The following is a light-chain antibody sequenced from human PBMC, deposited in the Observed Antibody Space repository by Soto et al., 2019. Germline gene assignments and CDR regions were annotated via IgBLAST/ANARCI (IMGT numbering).Light chain of an antibody. CDR1: SSDVGGYNY. V-gene: IGLV2-14*03. CDR3: SSYTTSNTRQIV. Sequence: QSVLTQPASVSGSPGQSITISCTGTSSDVGGYNYVSWYQHHPGKAPKLIIYDVSNRPSGVSNPFSGSNSGNTASLTISGLQPEDEADYYRSSYTTSNTRQIVFGTGTKVTVL. CDR2: DVS. J-gene: IGLJ1*01.